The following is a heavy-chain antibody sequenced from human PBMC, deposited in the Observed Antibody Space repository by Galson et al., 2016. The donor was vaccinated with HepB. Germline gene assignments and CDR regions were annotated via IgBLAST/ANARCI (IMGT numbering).Heavy chain of an antibody. CDR2: ITDDGVGT. Sequence: SLRLSCAASGFIFSNYAMSWVRQAPGKGLEWVSTITDDGVGTFYADSVGGRFTISRDNSKNTLYLQMNSLRAEDTAVYYCARNRHCSGGSCYGAWGQGTLVTVSS. D-gene: IGHD2-15*01. CDR1: GFIFSNYA. CDR3: ARNRHCSGGSCYGA. J-gene: IGHJ5*02. V-gene: IGHV3-23*01.